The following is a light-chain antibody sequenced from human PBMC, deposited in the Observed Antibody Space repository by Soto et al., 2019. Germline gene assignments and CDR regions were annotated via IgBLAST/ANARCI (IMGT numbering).Light chain of an antibody. CDR3: QQRSNWPPGALT. Sequence: EIVLTQSPATLSLSPGERATLSCRASQSVSSYLAWYQQKPGQAPRLLIYDASNRATGIPARFSGSGSGTDFTLTIISLEPDDFAVYYCQQRSNWPPGALTFGGGTKVEIK. CDR2: DAS. CDR1: QSVSSY. V-gene: IGKV3-11*01. J-gene: IGKJ4*01.